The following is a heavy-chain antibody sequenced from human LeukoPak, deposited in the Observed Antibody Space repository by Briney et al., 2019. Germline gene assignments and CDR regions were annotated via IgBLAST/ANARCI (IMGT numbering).Heavy chain of an antibody. Sequence: SETLSLTCAVYGGSFSGYYWSWIRQPPGKGLERIGEINHSGSTNYNPSLKSRVTISVDTSKNQFSLKLSSVTAADTAVYYCAGVNLDAIFGVVINNWFDPWGQGTLVTVSS. CDR2: INHSGST. CDR3: AGVNLDAIFGVVINNWFDP. J-gene: IGHJ5*02. V-gene: IGHV4-34*01. CDR1: GGSFSGYY. D-gene: IGHD3-3*01.